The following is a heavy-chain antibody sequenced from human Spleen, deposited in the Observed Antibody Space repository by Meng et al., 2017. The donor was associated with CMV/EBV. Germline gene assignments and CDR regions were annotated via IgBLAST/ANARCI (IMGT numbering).Heavy chain of an antibody. Sequence: GGSLRLSCAASEFTFSNFAMSWVRQAPGRGLAWVSAITASGGSTYYADSVKGRFTVSRDNSKNTLYLQMNSLRAEDTAVYYCARDRYCSSTTCFNYYYYGMDVWGQGTTVTVSS. J-gene: IGHJ6*02. CDR3: ARDRYCSSTTCFNYYYYGMDV. D-gene: IGHD2-2*01. CDR2: ITASGGST. V-gene: IGHV3-23*01. CDR1: EFTFSNFA.